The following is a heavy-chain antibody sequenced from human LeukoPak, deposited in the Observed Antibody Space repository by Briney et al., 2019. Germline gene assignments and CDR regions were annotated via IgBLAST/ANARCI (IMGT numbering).Heavy chain of an antibody. J-gene: IGHJ4*02. Sequence: GGSLRLSCAASGFTFSSYAMSWVRQAPGKGLEWVSAISGSAYSTYYADSVKGRFTISRDNSKNTLYLQMNSLRAEDTAVNYCAKETVAAPPIDYWGQGTLVTVSS. CDR3: AKETVAAPPIDY. CDR1: GFTFSSYA. D-gene: IGHD6-19*01. V-gene: IGHV3-23*01. CDR2: ISGSAYST.